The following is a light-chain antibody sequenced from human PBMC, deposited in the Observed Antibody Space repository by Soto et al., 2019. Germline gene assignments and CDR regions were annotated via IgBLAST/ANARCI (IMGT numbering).Light chain of an antibody. Sequence: AIRMTQSPSSLSASTGDRVTITCRASQTIDNNLAWYQRKPGKDPRLLIYDASTMDSGVPARFSGSGSGTDFTLTISSLQSEDFAVYYCQHYNYWPYTFGQGTKVDIK. CDR1: QTIDNN. J-gene: IGKJ2*01. V-gene: IGKV1-8*01. CDR3: QHYNYWPYT. CDR2: DAS.